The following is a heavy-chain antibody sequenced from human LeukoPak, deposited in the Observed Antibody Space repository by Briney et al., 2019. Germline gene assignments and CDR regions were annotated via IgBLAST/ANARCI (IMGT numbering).Heavy chain of an antibody. J-gene: IGHJ4*02. CDR3: ARALTSGDSSGYYYDY. CDR2: INHSGST. V-gene: IGHV4-34*01. Sequence: SETLSLTCAVYGGSFSGYYWSWIRQPPGKGLEWIGEINHSGSTNYNPSLKSRVTISVDRSKNQFSLKLSSATAADTAVYYCARALTSGDSSGYYYDYWGQGTLVTVSS. D-gene: IGHD3-22*01. CDR1: GGSFSGYY.